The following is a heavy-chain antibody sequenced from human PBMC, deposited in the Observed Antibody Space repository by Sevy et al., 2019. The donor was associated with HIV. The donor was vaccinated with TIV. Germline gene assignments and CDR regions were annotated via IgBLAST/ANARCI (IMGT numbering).Heavy chain of an antibody. CDR1: DGSFSGYY. J-gene: IGHJ5*02. D-gene: IGHD2-2*01. V-gene: IGHV4-34*01. Sequence: SETLSLTCAVHDGSFSGYYWNWIRQLPGKGLEWIGEINGRGITYYNPSLKSRVTISVDTSKKQFSLKLNSVTAADTAVYFCARSPPVVVVPGAPSWFDPWGQGTLVTVSS. CDR3: ARSPPVVVVPGAPSWFDP. CDR2: INGRGIT.